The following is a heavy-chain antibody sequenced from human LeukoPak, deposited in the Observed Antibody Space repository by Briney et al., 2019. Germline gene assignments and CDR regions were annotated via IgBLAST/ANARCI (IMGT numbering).Heavy chain of an antibody. Sequence: ASVMVSCTASGYTFNNYYIHWVRQAPGQGLEWMGLINPGGGSTTYSQKFQGRVTMTRDTSTNTVYMELNSLRSEDTALYYCARARTGDSDYWGQGTLVTVSS. J-gene: IGHJ4*02. CDR3: ARARTGDSDY. CDR1: GYTFNNYY. V-gene: IGHV1-46*02. CDR2: INPGGGST. D-gene: IGHD7-27*01.